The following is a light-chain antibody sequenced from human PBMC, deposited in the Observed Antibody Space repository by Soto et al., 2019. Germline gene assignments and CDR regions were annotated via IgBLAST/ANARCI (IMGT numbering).Light chain of an antibody. CDR1: TSDVGGYNY. Sequence: QSALTQPASVSGSPGQSITISCTGTTSDVGGYNYVSWYQQHPGKAPKLMMYEVSNRPSGVSNRFSGSKSDNTASLTISGLQTEDEADYYCSSYTSSSTLGVFGGGTKVTVL. CDR3: SSYTSSSTLGV. CDR2: EVS. J-gene: IGLJ2*01. V-gene: IGLV2-14*01.